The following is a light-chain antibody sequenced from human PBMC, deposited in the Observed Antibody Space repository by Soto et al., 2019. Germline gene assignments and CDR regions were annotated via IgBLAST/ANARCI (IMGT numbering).Light chain of an antibody. J-gene: IGLJ2*01. CDR3: QVWDTNTYHVV. Sequence: SYVLTQPPSVSVAPGQTAKIPCAGDNIDTKSMHWYQQRPGQAPVLVVHDDTDRAAGIPARFSGSKSGGTATLTISRVEAGDEADYYCQVWDTNTYHVVFGGGTKLTVL. V-gene: IGLV3-21*02. CDR2: DDT. CDR1: NIDTKS.